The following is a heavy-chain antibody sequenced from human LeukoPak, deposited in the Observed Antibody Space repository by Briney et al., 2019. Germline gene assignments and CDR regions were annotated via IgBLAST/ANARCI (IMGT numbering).Heavy chain of an antibody. J-gene: IGHJ4*02. Sequence: ASVKVSCKASGGTFSSYAISWVRQAPGQGLEWMGRIIPILGIANYAQKFQGRVTITADKSTSTAYMELSSLRSEDTAVYYCARVAYYYDSSGYSYFDYWGQGTLVTVPS. CDR3: ARVAYYYDSSGYSYFDY. V-gene: IGHV1-69*04. CDR2: IIPILGIA. D-gene: IGHD3-22*01. CDR1: GGTFSSYA.